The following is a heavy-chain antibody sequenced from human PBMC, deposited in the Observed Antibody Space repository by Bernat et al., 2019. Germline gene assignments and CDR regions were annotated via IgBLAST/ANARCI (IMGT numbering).Heavy chain of an antibody. V-gene: IGHV4-39*01. CDR1: GGSISSSSYY. D-gene: IGHD6-13*01. Sequence: QLQLQESGPGLVKPSETLSLTCTVSGGSISSSSYYWGWIRQPPGKGLGWIGGIYYSGSTYYNPSLTSRVTISVATSKNQFSLKLSSVTAADTAVYYCARHRGSWYSYGMDVWGQGTTVTVSS. CDR3: ARHRGSWYSYGMDV. J-gene: IGHJ6*02. CDR2: IYYSGST.